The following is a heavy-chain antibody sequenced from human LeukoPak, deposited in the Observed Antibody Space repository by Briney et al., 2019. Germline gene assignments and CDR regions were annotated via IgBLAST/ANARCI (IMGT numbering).Heavy chain of an antibody. CDR3: ARRKFSDTWFDP. D-gene: IGHD1-14*01. Sequence: GESLRISCKGYEYDFANYWIGWVRQMPGKGLEWMGIVYPAGSRIHYSPSFQGQVTMSVDRSISTAYLQWTSLKASDTAMYFCARRKFSDTWFDPWGQGTLVTVSS. CDR1: EYDFANYW. J-gene: IGHJ5*02. V-gene: IGHV5-51*01. CDR2: VYPAGSRI.